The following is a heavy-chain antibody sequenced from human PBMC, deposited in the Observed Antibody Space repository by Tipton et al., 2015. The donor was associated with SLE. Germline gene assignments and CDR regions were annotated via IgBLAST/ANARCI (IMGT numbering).Heavy chain of an antibody. CDR1: GGSFSGYY. V-gene: IGHV4-34*01. Sequence: TLSLTCAVYGGSFSGYYWSWIRQPPGKGLEWIGEINHSGSTNYNPSLKSRVTISVDTSKNQFSLKLNSVTAADTAVYYCARENYYFDYWGQGTLVTVSS. D-gene: IGHD1-7*01. CDR3: ARENYYFDY. J-gene: IGHJ4*02. CDR2: INHSGST.